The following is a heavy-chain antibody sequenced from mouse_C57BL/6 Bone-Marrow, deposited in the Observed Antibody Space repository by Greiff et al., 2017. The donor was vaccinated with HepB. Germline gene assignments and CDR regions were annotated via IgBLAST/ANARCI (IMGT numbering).Heavy chain of an antibody. J-gene: IGHJ2*01. Sequence: QVQLQQPGAELVKPGASVKMSCKASGYTFTSYWITWVKQRPGQGLEWIGDIYPGSGSTNCNEKFKSKATLTVDTSSSTAYMQLSSLTSEDSAVYYCARSYSNSYYFDYWGQGTTLTVSS. CDR3: ARSYSNSYYFDY. V-gene: IGHV1-55*01. CDR1: GYTFTSYW. CDR2: IYPGSGST. D-gene: IGHD2-5*01.